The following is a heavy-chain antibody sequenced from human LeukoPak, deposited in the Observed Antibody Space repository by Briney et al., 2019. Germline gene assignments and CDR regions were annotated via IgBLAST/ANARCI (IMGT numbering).Heavy chain of an antibody. Sequence: GATVKISCKASGYTFTDFYIHWVQQAPGQGLEWMGWISGYNGNTKFEEKFQDRVTMTTDTSTNTAYMELRSLRSDDTATYYCATGYPKRRPSDMLTVPLFDYWGQGSLVIVSS. CDR1: GYTFTDFY. V-gene: IGHV1-18*04. CDR3: ATGYPKRRPSDMLTVPLFDY. D-gene: IGHD3-9*01. J-gene: IGHJ4*02. CDR2: ISGYNGNT.